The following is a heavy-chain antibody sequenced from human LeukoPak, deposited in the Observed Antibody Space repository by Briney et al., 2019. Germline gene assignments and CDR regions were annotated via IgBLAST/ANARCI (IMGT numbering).Heavy chain of an antibody. CDR1: GYTLTELS. D-gene: IGHD6-13*01. CDR3: ATDDRIAAAGTREYIQH. Sequence: GASVKVSCKVSGYTLTELSMHWVRQAPGKGLEWMGGFDPEDGETIYAQKFQGRVTMTEDTSTDTAYMELSSLRSEDTAVYYCATDDRIAAAGTREYIQHWGQGTLVTVSS. CDR2: FDPEDGET. J-gene: IGHJ1*01. V-gene: IGHV1-24*01.